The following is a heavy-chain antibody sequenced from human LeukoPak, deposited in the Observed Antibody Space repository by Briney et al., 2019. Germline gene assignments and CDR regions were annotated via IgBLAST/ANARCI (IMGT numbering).Heavy chain of an antibody. CDR3: ATYYYDSSGYYFDY. CDR1: GYTFTDYY. J-gene: IGHJ4*02. D-gene: IGHD3-22*01. V-gene: IGHV1-2*02. Sequence: ASVKVSCKASGYTFTDYYMHWVRQAPGQGLEWMGWINPKSGGTNSAQKFRGRVTMTRDTSISTAYMEVSRLRSDDTAVYYCATYYYDSSGYYFDYWGQGTLVTVSS. CDR2: INPKSGGT.